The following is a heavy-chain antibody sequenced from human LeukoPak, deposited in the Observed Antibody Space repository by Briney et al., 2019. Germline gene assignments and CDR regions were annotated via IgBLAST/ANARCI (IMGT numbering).Heavy chain of an antibody. CDR1: GFTVSSNY. V-gene: IGHV3-66*01. J-gene: IGHJ4*02. D-gene: IGHD5-24*01. Sequence: GGSLRLSCAASGFTVSSNYMSWVRQAPGKGLEWVSVIYSGGSTYYADSVKGRFTISRDNSKNTLYLQMNSLRAEDTAVYYCARANRWLQTPGDYWGQGTLVTVSS. CDR2: IYSGGST. CDR3: ARANRWLQTPGDY.